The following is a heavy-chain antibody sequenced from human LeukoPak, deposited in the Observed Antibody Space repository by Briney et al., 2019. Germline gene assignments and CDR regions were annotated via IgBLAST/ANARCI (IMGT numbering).Heavy chain of an antibody. D-gene: IGHD3-9*01. Sequence: PGGSLRLSCAASGFTVSSNYMSWVRQAPGKGLEWVSVIYSGGSTFYADSVKGRFTISRDNSKNTLYLQMNSLRAEDTAVYYCARGRSEDYDILTGYYPPDYWGQGTLVTVSS. V-gene: IGHV3-66*01. J-gene: IGHJ4*02. CDR2: IYSGGST. CDR3: ARGRSEDYDILTGYYPPDY. CDR1: GFTVSSNY.